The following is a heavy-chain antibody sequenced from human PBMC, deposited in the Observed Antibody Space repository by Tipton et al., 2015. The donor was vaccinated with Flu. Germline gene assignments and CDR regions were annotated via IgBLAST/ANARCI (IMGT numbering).Heavy chain of an antibody. D-gene: IGHD2-15*01. V-gene: IGHV4-59*13. CDR1: GGSISGNS. Sequence: TLSLTCTVTGGSISGNSWIRQSPGKGLEWLAYVSDSGSVRYNPPHTSRASIVADTPSGRFTLRLASVTEADTAVYYRAAEASGGSYFAYWGQGILVTVSS. CDR3: AAEASGGSYFAY. J-gene: IGHJ4*02. CDR2: VSDSGSV.